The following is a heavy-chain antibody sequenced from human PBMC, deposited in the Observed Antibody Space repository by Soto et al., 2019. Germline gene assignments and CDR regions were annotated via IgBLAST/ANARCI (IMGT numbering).Heavy chain of an antibody. D-gene: IGHD4-17*01. J-gene: IGHJ6*02. V-gene: IGHV4-34*01. Sequence: KPSETLSLTCAVYGGSFSNYYWSWIRQPPGKGLEWIGEINHTGNTNYNPSLKSRVTTSVDTSKKQFSLKLTSVTAADTAVYYCARVTRGDYLLTFSLRGMDVWGQGTPVTVSS. CDR3: ARVTRGDYLLTFSLRGMDV. CDR1: GGSFSNYY. CDR2: INHTGNT.